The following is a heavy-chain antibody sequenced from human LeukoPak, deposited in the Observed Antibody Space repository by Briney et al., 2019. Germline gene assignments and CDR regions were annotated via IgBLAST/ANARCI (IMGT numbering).Heavy chain of an antibody. CDR1: GYSFSSYW. CDR2: IYPGDSDT. Sequence: GESLKISCKGSGYSFSSYWIGWVRQMHGKGLEWMGTIYPGDSDTRYSPSFQGQVTISADKSISTAYLQWSSLKASDTAMYYCTRRERYCSSSSCYEEWGQGTLVTVAS. V-gene: IGHV5-51*01. J-gene: IGHJ4*02. D-gene: IGHD2-2*01. CDR3: TRRERYCSSSSCYEE.